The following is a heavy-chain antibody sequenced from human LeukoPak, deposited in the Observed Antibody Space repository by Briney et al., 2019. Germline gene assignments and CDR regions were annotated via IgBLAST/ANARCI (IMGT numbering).Heavy chain of an antibody. V-gene: IGHV1-2*02. CDR3: ARDNGAYYYDSSGYPGI. Sequence: GASVKVSCKASGYTFTGYYMHWVRQAPGQGLEWMGWINPNSGDTNYAQKFQGRVTVTRDTSISTAYMELSSLRSEDTAAYYCARDNGAYYYDSSGYPGIWGQGTMVTVSS. D-gene: IGHD3-22*01. J-gene: IGHJ3*02. CDR2: INPNSGDT. CDR1: GYTFTGYY.